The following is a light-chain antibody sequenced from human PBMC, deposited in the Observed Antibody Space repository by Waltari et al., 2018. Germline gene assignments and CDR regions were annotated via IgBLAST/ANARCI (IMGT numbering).Light chain of an antibody. V-gene: IGKV1-5*03. Sequence: DIQMTQSPSTLSASVGDRVTITCRASQSISSWLAWYQQKPGKAPKLLIYKASSLESGVPSRFSGSGSGTDFTLTINTLQPEDFATYFCQQSYGPPYTFGQGTRLEIK. CDR3: QQSYGPPYT. J-gene: IGKJ2*01. CDR2: KAS. CDR1: QSISSW.